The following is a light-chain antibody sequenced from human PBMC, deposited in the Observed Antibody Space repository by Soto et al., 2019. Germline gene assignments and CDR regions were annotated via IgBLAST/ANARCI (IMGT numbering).Light chain of an antibody. Sequence: EIVMTQSPATLSVSPGERATLSCRASQSVSSNLAWYQQKPGQAPRLLIYGASTRATGIPARFSGSGSGTEFTLTISSLQSEDFALYYCQQYNNWPLSITFGQGTRLDIK. CDR3: QQYNNWPLSIT. CDR1: QSVSSN. CDR2: GAS. J-gene: IGKJ5*01. V-gene: IGKV3-15*01.